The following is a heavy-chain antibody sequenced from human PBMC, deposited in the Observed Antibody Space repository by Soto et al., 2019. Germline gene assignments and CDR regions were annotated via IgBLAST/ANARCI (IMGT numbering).Heavy chain of an antibody. CDR1: GYTFTGYY. J-gene: IGHJ4*02. CDR2: INPNSGGT. CDR3: ARDLGYSYGYGFDY. D-gene: IGHD5-18*01. Sequence: GASVKVSCKASGYTFTGYYMHWVRQAPGQGLEWMGWINPNSGGTNYAQKFQGWVTMTRDTSISTAYMELSRLRSDDTAVYYCARDLGYSYGYGFDYWGQGTLVTVS. V-gene: IGHV1-2*04.